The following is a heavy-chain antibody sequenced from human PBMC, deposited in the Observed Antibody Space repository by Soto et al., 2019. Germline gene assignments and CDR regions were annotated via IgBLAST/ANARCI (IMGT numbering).Heavy chain of an antibody. CDR1: GGSISSYY. J-gene: IGHJ6*02. Sequence: PSETLSLTCTVSGGSISSYYWSWIRQPPGKGLEWIAYIYYSGSTNYNPSLKIRATISVDTSKNQFSLKLSSVTAADTAVYYCARGDGSVTAGYYSYGRDGWGQGTTVTV. D-gene: IGHD1-26*01. CDR3: ARGDGSVTAGYYSYGRDG. CDR2: IYYSGST. V-gene: IGHV4-59*01.